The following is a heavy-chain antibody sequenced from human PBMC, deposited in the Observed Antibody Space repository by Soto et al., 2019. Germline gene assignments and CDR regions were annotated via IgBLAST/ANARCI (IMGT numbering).Heavy chain of an antibody. V-gene: IGHV6-1*01. CDR2: TYYRSKWYN. Sequence: SQTLSLTCAISGDSVSSNSAAWNWIRQSPSKDLEWLGRTYYRSKWYNDYVVSVKSRITINPDTSKNQFSLQLNSVTPEDSFVFFCVFSSGWYPSDGYYFDYWGRGTLVTVSS. J-gene: IGHJ4*02. CDR3: VFSSGWYPSDGYYFDY. CDR1: GDSVSSNSAA. D-gene: IGHD6-19*01.